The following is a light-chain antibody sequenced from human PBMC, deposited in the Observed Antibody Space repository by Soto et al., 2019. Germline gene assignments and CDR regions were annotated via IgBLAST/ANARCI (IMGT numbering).Light chain of an antibody. Sequence: QSVLTQPASVSGSPGQSITISCSGTTSDVGGYNLVSWYQQHTAKAPKLLSYEGTQRPSGVSSRFSGSKSGNTASLTISGLQAEDEADYYCCSYASSSSNVFGTGTQVTVL. CDR2: EGT. V-gene: IGLV2-23*01. J-gene: IGLJ1*01. CDR1: TSDVGGYNL. CDR3: CSYASSSSNV.